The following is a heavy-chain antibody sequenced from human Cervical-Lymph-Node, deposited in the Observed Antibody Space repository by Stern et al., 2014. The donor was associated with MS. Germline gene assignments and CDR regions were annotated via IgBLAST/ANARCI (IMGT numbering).Heavy chain of an antibody. CDR2: IDWDDDK. V-gene: IGHV2-70*01. CDR1: GFSLTTSGMC. J-gene: IGHJ4*02. D-gene: IGHD3-10*01. Sequence: QITLQESGPALVKPTQTLTLTCTFSGFSLTTSGMCVSWIRQPPGKALEWLAPIDWDDDKYYSTSLKTRLTISKDTSKNQVVLTMTNVDPVDTATYYCARTRVTLVRGVVRGSFFDYWGQGALVTVSS. CDR3: ARTRVTLVRGVVRGSFFDY.